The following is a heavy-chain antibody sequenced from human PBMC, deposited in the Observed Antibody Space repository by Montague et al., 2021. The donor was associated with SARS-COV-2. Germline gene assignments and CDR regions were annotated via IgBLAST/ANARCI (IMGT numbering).Heavy chain of an antibody. J-gene: IGHJ4*02. CDR3: SRASWIVATIPDY. CDR1: GFSFSSYH. V-gene: IGHV3-21*01. CDR2: ISPSGDYI. D-gene: IGHD5-12*01. Sequence: SLRLSCAASGFSFSSYHMNWVRQAPGKGLEWVSSISPSGDYIYPSDSLKGLFIISRDNAKNSLYLQMSSLRAEDTAIYYCSRASWIVATIPDYWGQGTLVTVSS.